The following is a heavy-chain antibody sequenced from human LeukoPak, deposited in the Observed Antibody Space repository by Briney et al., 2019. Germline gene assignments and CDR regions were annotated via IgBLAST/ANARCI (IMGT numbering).Heavy chain of an antibody. J-gene: IGHJ6*02. V-gene: IGHV3-33*01. CDR2: IWYDGSNK. CDR3: ARDAAVYGMDV. D-gene: IGHD6-25*01. CDR1: GFTFSSYG. Sequence: GGSLRLSCAASGFTFSSYGMHWVRQAPGKGLEWVAVIWYDGSNKYYADSVKGRFTISRDNSKNTLYLQMNSLRAEDTAVYYCARDAAVYGMDVWGQRTTVTVSS.